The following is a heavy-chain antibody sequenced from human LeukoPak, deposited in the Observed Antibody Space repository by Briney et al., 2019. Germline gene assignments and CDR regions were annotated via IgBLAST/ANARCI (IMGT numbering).Heavy chain of an antibody. CDR3: ARSLLRYCTNGVCPWFDP. D-gene: IGHD2-8*01. J-gene: IGHJ5*02. V-gene: IGHV4-59*01. CDR1: GGSISSYY. CDR2: IYYSGST. Sequence: SETLSLTCTVSGGSISSYYWSWIRQPPGKGLEWIGYIYYSGSTNYNPSLKSRVTISVDTSKNQFSLKLSSVTAADTAVYYCARSLLRYCTNGVCPWFDPWGQGTLVTVSS.